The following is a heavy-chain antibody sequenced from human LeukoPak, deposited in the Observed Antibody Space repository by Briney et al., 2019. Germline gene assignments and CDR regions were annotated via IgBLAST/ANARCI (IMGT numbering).Heavy chain of an antibody. Sequence: LRLSCAASGFTFSSYAMSWVRQHPGKGLEWIGYIYYSGSTYYNPPLKSRVTISVDTSKNQFSLKLSSVTAADTAVYYCARGAGESGYDWGGSVDYWGQGTLVTVSS. D-gene: IGHD5-12*01. CDR1: GFTFSSYA. CDR2: IYYSGST. CDR3: ARGAGESGYDWGGSVDY. J-gene: IGHJ4*02. V-gene: IGHV4-31*02.